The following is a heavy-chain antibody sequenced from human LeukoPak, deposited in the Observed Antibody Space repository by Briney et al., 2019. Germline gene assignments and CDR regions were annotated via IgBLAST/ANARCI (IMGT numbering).Heavy chain of an antibody. Sequence: SETLSLTCTVSGGSISSSSYYWGWIRQPPGKGLEWIGSIYYSGSTYYNPSLKSRATISVDTSKNQFSLKLSSVTAADTAVYYCARDEYSYGYWFDPWGQGTLVTVSS. CDR1: GGSISSSSYY. CDR2: IYYSGST. CDR3: ARDEYSYGYWFDP. J-gene: IGHJ5*02. V-gene: IGHV4-39*07. D-gene: IGHD5-18*01.